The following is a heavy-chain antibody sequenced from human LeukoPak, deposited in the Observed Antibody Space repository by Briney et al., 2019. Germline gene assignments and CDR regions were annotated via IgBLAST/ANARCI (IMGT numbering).Heavy chain of an antibody. V-gene: IGHV4-59*11. D-gene: IGHD6-13*01. CDR1: GGPISSHQ. Sequence: SETLSLTCTVSGGPISSHQWSWIRQPPGKGLEWIGNIYYSGNANYNPSLKSRVIISVDTSKNQFSLKLSPVTAADTAVYYCARGGSHSSSWYRDFDYWGQGTLVTVSP. CDR3: ARGGSHSSSWYRDFDY. CDR2: IYYSGNA. J-gene: IGHJ4*02.